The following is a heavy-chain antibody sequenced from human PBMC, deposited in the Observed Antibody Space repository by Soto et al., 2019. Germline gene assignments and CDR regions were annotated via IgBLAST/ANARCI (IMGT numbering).Heavy chain of an antibody. V-gene: IGHV4-61*01. J-gene: IGHJ4*02. CDR3: ARVRSSGDSLGY. CDR2: IYYSGST. D-gene: IGHD3-22*01. Sequence: QVQLQESGPGLVKPSETLSLTCTVSGGSVSSGSYYWSWIRQPPGKGLEWIGYIYYSGSTKSNPSLKSRVTISVDRSKNQFSLKLSSVTAADTAVYYCARVRSSGDSLGYWGQGTLVTVSS. CDR1: GGSVSSGSYY.